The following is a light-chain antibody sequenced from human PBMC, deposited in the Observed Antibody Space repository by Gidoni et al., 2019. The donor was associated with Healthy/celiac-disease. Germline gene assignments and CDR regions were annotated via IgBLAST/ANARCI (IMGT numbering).Light chain of an antibody. J-gene: IGLJ3*02. Sequence: SSELTQDPPSLVAVGQTVRITCQGDSLRSYYASWYQQKPGQAPVLVIYGKNNRPSGIPDRFSGSSSGNTASLTITGAQAEDEADYYCNSRDSSGNHLVFGGGTKLTVL. V-gene: IGLV3-19*01. CDR3: NSRDSSGNHLV. CDR2: GKN. CDR1: SLRSYY.